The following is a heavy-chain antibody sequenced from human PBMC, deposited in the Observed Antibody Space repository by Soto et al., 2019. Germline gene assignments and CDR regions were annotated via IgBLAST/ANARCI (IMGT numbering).Heavy chain of an antibody. CDR2: INHSGST. J-gene: IGHJ4*02. Sequence: QVQLQQWGAGLLKPSETLSLTCAVYGGSFSGYYWSWIRQPPGKGLEWIGEINHSGSTNYNPSLTSRVTISVDTSKNQFSLKLSSVTAADTAVYYCARGQENYYDSSGYYSFDYWGQGTLVTVSS. CDR3: ARGQENYYDSSGYYSFDY. D-gene: IGHD3-22*01. CDR1: GGSFSGYY. V-gene: IGHV4-34*01.